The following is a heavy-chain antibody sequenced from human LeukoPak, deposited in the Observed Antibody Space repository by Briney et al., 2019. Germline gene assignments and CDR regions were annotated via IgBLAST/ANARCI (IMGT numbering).Heavy chain of an antibody. CDR2: ISGSGGST. J-gene: IGHJ4*02. CDR3: ARGPMVRGAFDF. CDR1: GFTFSSNA. V-gene: IGHV3-23*01. Sequence: PGGSLRLSCAASGFTFSSNAMSWVRQAPGKGLEWVSVISGSGGSTYYADSVKGRFAISRDNSKNTLYLQMNSLRAEDTAVYYCARGPMVRGAFDFWGQGTLVTVSS. D-gene: IGHD3-10*01.